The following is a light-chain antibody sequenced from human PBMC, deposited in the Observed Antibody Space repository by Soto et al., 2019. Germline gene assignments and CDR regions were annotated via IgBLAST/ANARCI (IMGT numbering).Light chain of an antibody. J-gene: IGLJ1*01. CDR2: EVS. V-gene: IGLV2-8*01. Sequence: QSVLTQPPSASGSPGQSVTISCTGTSSDVGGYNYVSWYQQHPGKAPKLMIYEVSKRPSGVPDRFSGSKSGNTASLTVSGLQAEDEVDYYCSSYAGRNNSPCVFGTGPKVTVL. CDR3: SSYAGRNNSPCV. CDR1: SSDVGGYNY.